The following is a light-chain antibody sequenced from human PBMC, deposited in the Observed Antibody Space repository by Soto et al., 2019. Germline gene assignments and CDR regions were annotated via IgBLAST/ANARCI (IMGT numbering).Light chain of an antibody. CDR2: EGS. CDR1: SSDVGSYNL. J-gene: IGLJ2*01. CDR3: CSYAGSSILV. V-gene: IGLV2-23*01. Sequence: QSALTQPASVSGSPGQSITISCTGTSSDVGSYNLVSWYQQHPGKAPKLMIYEGSKRPSGVSNRFSGSKSGNTASLTISGLQAEDEADYHCCSYAGSSILVFGGGTKLTVL.